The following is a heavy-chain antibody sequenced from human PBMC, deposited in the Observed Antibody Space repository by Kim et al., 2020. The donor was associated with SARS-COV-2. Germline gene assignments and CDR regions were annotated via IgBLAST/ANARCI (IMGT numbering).Heavy chain of an antibody. CDR3: TSREEVD. Sequence: YATGYGASVQGRFTISRDDSKNTAYLQMNSLRTEDTAVYYCTSREEVDWGQGTLVTVSS. CDR2: YAT. V-gene: IGHV3-73*01. J-gene: IGHJ4*02.